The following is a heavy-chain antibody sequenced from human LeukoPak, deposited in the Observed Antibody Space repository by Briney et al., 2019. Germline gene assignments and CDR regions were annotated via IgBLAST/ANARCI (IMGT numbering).Heavy chain of an antibody. CDR3: ARAQRTPQSPRGPFDY. Sequence: ASVKVSCKASGYTFTSYYMHWVRQAPGQGLEWMGIINPSGGSTSYAQKFQGRVTMTRDMSTSTVYMELSSLRSEDTAVYYCARAQRTPQSPRGPFDYWGQGTLVTVSS. V-gene: IGHV1-46*01. CDR1: GYTFTSYY. CDR2: INPSGGST. D-gene: IGHD1-26*01. J-gene: IGHJ4*02.